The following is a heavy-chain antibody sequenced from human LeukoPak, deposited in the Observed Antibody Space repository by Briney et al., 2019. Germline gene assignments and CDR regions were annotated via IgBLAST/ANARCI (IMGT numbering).Heavy chain of an antibody. Sequence: ASVKVSCKASGYTFTSYGISWVRQAPGQGLEWMGGIIPIFGTANYAQKFQGGVTITADKSTSTAYMELSSLRSEDTAVYYCASGWNCSGGSCYSGDYWGQGTLVTVSS. CDR1: GYTFTSYG. CDR2: IIPIFGTA. V-gene: IGHV1-69*06. CDR3: ASGWNCSGGSCYSGDY. J-gene: IGHJ4*02. D-gene: IGHD2-15*01.